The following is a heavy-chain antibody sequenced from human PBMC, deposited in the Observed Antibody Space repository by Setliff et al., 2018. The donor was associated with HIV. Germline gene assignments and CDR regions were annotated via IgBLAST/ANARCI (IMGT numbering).Heavy chain of an antibody. CDR2: LNPNSGNT. Sequence: ASVKVSCKASGYTFTSYDINWVRQATGQGLEWMGWLNPNSGNTGYAQKFQGRVTMTRNTSISTAYMELSSLRSEDTAVYYCARGGFGGIVVIDWYFDLWGRGTLVTVSS. CDR3: ARGGFGGIVVIDWYFDL. V-gene: IGHV1-8*02. J-gene: IGHJ2*01. D-gene: IGHD3-16*02. CDR1: GYTFTSYD.